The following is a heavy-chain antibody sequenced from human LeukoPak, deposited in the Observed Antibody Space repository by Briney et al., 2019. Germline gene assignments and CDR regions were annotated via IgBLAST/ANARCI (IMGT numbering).Heavy chain of an antibody. J-gene: IGHJ4*02. CDR1: GGSISSSSYY. V-gene: IGHV4-39*07. CDR3: ARAPYYYDSSGYWPFDY. D-gene: IGHD3-22*01. CDR2: IYYSGST. Sequence: SETLSLTCTVSGGSISSSSYYWGWIRQPPGKGLEWIGSIYYSGSTYYNPSLKSRVTISVDTSKNQFSLKLSSVTAADTAVYYCARAPYYYDSSGYWPFDYWGQGTLVTVSS.